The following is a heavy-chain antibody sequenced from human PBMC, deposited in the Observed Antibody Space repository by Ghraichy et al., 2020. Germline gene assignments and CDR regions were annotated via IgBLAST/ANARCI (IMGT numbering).Heavy chain of an antibody. Sequence: GGSLRLSCAASGFTFSSYGMHWVRQAPGKGLEWVAVIWYDGSNKYYADSVKGRFTISRDNSKNTLYLQMNSLRAEDTAVYYCARDSPSTAPGDYWGQGTLVTVSS. CDR1: GFTFSSYG. CDR3: ARDSPSTAPGDY. J-gene: IGHJ4*02. CDR2: IWYDGSNK. V-gene: IGHV3-33*01. D-gene: IGHD2-21*02.